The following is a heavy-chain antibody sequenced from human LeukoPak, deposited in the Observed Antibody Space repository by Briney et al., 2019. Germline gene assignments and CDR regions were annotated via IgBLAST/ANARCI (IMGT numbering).Heavy chain of an antibody. CDR1: GGSISSYY. J-gene: IGHJ4*02. CDR3: ARYYDSSQGIDY. D-gene: IGHD3-22*01. Sequence: SETLSLTCTVSGGSISSYYWSWIRQPPGKGLEWIGYIYYSGSTYYNPSLKSRVTISVDTSKNQFSLKLSSVTAADTAVYYCARYYDSSQGIDYWGQGTLVTVSS. CDR2: IYYSGST. V-gene: IGHV4-59*08.